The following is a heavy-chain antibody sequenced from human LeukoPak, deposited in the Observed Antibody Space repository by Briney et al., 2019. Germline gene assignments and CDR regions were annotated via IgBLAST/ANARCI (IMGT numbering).Heavy chain of an antibody. V-gene: IGHV1-46*01. Sequence: ASVKVSCKASGYTFTTYYMHWVRQAPGQGLEWMGIINPIGGYTTYAPRFQGRVTMTRDTSTSTIYMELYSLRSEDTAVYYCARDVSGESALGYWGQGTLVIVSS. CDR3: ARDVSGESALGY. CDR1: GYTFTTYY. J-gene: IGHJ4*02. D-gene: IGHD3-10*01. CDR2: INPIGGYT.